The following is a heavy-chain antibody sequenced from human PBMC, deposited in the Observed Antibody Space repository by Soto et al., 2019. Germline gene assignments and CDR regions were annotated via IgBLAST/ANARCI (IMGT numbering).Heavy chain of an antibody. D-gene: IGHD1-7*01. CDR2: TYYRSRWYH. Sequence: PSQTLSLTCVISGDSVSSNSAAWHWFRQSPSSGLEWLGRTYYRSRWYHDYSESLKSRITIDPDTSKNQFSLHLNSVTPEDTAVYYRVRDNIERTMELFDYWGQGTRVTVSS. CDR3: VRDNIERTMELFDY. CDR1: GDSVSSNSAA. V-gene: IGHV6-1*01. J-gene: IGHJ4*02.